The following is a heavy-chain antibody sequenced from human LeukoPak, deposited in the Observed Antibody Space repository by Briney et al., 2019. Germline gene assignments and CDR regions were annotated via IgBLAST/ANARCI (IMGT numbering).Heavy chain of an antibody. Sequence: GGSLRLSCAASGFTFSSYWMSWVRQAPGKGLEWVANIKQDGSEKCYVDSVKGRFTISRDNAKNSLYLQMNSLRAEDTAVYYCARDLPYCSGGSCYAFDYWGQGTLVTVSS. D-gene: IGHD2-15*01. V-gene: IGHV3-7*01. CDR3: ARDLPYCSGGSCYAFDY. J-gene: IGHJ4*02. CDR2: IKQDGSEK. CDR1: GFTFSSYW.